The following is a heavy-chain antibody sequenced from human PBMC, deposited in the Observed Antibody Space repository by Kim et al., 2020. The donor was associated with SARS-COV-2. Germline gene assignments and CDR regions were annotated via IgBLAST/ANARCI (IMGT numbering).Heavy chain of an antibody. Sequence: GGSLRLSCAASGFTFRSYSMHWVRQAPGKGLEWVAVISYDGEKTYYSDSMKGRFTISRDNSNNTLFLQVNSLRVEDTAVYWCAKDRGIVGGFAEGFDVWG. CDR1: GFTFRSYS. V-gene: IGHV3-30*18. CDR2: ISYDGEKT. D-gene: IGHD3-16*01. J-gene: IGHJ3*01. CDR3: AKDRGIVGGFAEGFDV.